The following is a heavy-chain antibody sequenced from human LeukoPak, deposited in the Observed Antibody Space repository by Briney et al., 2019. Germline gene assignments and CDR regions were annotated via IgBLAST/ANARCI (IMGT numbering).Heavy chain of an antibody. CDR1: AFIFSDYY. CDR3: ARARVRVNADWAYFDH. Sequence: PGGSLRLSCAASAFIFSDYYMSWIRQAPGKGLEWVSYIRGSGSHIYYADSVKGRFTISRDNAKNSLYLQMDSLRAEDTAVYYCARARVRVNADWAYFDHWGQGTLVTVSS. CDR2: IRGSGSHI. V-gene: IGHV3-11*01. J-gene: IGHJ4*02. D-gene: IGHD3/OR15-3a*01.